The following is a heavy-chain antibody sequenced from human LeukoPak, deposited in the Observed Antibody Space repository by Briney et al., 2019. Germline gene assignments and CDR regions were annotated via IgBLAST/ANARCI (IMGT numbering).Heavy chain of an antibody. CDR2: ISSDGKEK. J-gene: IGHJ4*02. D-gene: IGHD5-12*01. CDR3: AKDRDFYSGYDYPDY. CDR1: GLTFSRNG. Sequence: GRSLRLSCVVSGLTFSRNGMHWVRQAPGKGLEWVAVISSDGKEKYYADSVKGRFTISRDNSKATLYLEVNSLRAEDTAVYYCAKDRDFYSGYDYPDYWGQGTLVTVSS. V-gene: IGHV3-30*04.